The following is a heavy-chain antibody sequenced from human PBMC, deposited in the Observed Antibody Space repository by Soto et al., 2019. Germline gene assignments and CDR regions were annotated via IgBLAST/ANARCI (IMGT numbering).Heavy chain of an antibody. CDR2: INPNSGGT. V-gene: IGHV1-2*04. J-gene: IGHJ6*02. CDR1: GYTFTSYG. Sequence: ASVKVSCKASGYTFTSYGISWVRQAPGQGLEWMGWINPNSGGTNYAQKFQGWVTMTRDTSISTAYMELSRLRSDDTAVYYCARAAYSSGWYAGYYYYGMDVWGQGTTVTVSS. CDR3: ARAAYSSGWYAGYYYYGMDV. D-gene: IGHD6-19*01.